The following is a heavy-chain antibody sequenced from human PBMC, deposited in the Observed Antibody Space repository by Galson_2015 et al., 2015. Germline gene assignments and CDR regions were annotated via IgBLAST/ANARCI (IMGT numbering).Heavy chain of an antibody. CDR1: GSTFSSYS. CDR2: ISSSSSYI. CDR3: AREVDCSGGSCYRYYYGMDV. J-gene: IGHJ6*02. V-gene: IGHV3-21*01. D-gene: IGHD2-15*01. Sequence: SLRLSCAASGSTFSSYSMNWVRQAPGKGLEWVSSISSSSSYIYYADSVKGRFTISRDNAKNLLYLQMNSLRAEDTAVYYCAREVDCSGGSCYRYYYGMDVWGQGTTVTVSS.